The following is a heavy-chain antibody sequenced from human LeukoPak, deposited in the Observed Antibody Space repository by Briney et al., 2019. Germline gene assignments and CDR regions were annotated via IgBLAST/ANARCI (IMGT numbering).Heavy chain of an antibody. Sequence: GGSLRLSCAASGLTFSSYDMHWVRQAPGKGLEWVAVIWYDGSNKYYADSVKGRFTISRDNSKNTLYLQMNSLRAEDTAVYYCARDQGEYSLTGLEYWGQGTLVTVSS. CDR1: GLTFSSYD. V-gene: IGHV3-33*08. CDR2: IWYDGSNK. J-gene: IGHJ4*02. CDR3: ARDQGEYSLTGLEY. D-gene: IGHD1-20*01.